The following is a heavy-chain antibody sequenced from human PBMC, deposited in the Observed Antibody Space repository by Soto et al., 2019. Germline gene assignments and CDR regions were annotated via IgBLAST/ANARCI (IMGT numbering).Heavy chain of an antibody. D-gene: IGHD6-6*01. Sequence: PSETLSLTCTVSGGSISDFYWSWIRQPPGKGLEWIGYIYYSGSTNYNPSLKSRVTISVDTSKNQFSLNLRSMSPADTAVYYCARVGGLAARTFDYWGPGTLLTVS. J-gene: IGHJ4*02. CDR1: GGSISDFY. CDR2: IYYSGST. CDR3: ARVGGLAARTFDY. V-gene: IGHV4-59*01.